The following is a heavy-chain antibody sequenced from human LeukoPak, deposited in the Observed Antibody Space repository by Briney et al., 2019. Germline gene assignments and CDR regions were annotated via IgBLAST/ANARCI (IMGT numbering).Heavy chain of an antibody. CDR2: INPSGGST. V-gene: IGHV1-46*01. D-gene: IGHD3-3*01. J-gene: IGHJ5*02. Sequence: GASVKVSCKASGYTFTSYGISWVRQAPGQGLEWMGIINPSGGSTSYAQKFQGRVTMTRDMSTSTVYMELSSLRSEDTAVYYCARETLLEYYDFWSGYYSPPSAGFDPWGQGTLVTVSS. CDR3: ARETLLEYYDFWSGYYSPPSAGFDP. CDR1: GYTFTSYG.